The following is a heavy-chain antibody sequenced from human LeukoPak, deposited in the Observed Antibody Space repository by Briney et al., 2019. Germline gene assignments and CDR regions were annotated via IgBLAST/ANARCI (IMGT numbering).Heavy chain of an antibody. J-gene: IGHJ4*02. CDR2: ISYDGSNT. Sequence: PGGSLRLSCAASGFTFSSYGMHWVRQAPGKGLEWVAVISYDGSNTYYADSMKGRFTISRDNSKNTLYLQMNSLRAEDTAVYYCAKPLARSSGWPESFWGQGTLVTVSS. V-gene: IGHV3-30*18. CDR3: AKPLARSSGWPESF. D-gene: IGHD6-19*01. CDR1: GFTFSSYG.